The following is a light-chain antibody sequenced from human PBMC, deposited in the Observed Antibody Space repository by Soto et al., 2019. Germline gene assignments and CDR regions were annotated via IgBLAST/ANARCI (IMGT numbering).Light chain of an antibody. CDR3: QVWDSRSDHWV. CDR2: YDS. CDR1: NIGSQS. V-gene: IGLV3-21*04. J-gene: IGLJ3*02. Sequence: SYELTQPPSVSVALGKTARITCGGNNIGSQSVHWYQQKPGQAPVLVIYYDSDRPSGIPERFSGSNSGNTATLTISRVEAGDEADDYCQVWDSRSDHWVFGGGTKLTVL.